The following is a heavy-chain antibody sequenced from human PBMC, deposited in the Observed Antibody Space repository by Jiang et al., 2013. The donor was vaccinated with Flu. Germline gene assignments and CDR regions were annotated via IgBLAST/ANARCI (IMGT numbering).Heavy chain of an antibody. Sequence: GPGLVKPSQTLSLTCTVSGGSISSGGYYWSWIRQHPGKGLEWIGYIYYSGSTYYNPSLKSRVTISVDTSKNQFSLKLSSVTAADTAVYYCARRTMVRGVTKIFDYWGQGTLVTVSS. D-gene: IGHD3-10*01. J-gene: IGHJ4*02. CDR3: ARRTMVRGVTKIFDY. CDR1: GGSISSGGYY. V-gene: IGHV4-31*03. CDR2: IYYSGST.